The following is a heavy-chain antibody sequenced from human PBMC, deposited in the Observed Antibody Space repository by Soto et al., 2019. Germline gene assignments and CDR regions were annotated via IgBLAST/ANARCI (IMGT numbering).Heavy chain of an antibody. J-gene: IGHJ4*02. Sequence: ASVKVSCKASGYTFTGHYIHWVRQAPEQGPEWMGEIGPGSGATRYAQKFQGRVTMTRDMSITTVYMELNNLSPDDTAVYYCGRGRSGQIVVFYWGQGTPVTVSS. CDR1: GYTFTGHY. CDR3: GRGRSGQIVVFY. CDR2: IGPGSGAT. V-gene: IGHV1-2*02. D-gene: IGHD5-12*01.